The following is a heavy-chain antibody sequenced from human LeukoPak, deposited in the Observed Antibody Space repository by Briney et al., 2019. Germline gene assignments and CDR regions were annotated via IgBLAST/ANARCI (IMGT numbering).Heavy chain of an antibody. J-gene: IGHJ4*02. V-gene: IGHV3-74*01. CDR3: ARGSPSYGYLFY. CDR1: GFTFSSYW. CDR2: MNSDGSST. Sequence: PGGSLRLSCAASGFTFSSYWMHWVRQAPGKALVWVSRMNSDGSSTSYADSVKGRFTISRDNAKNTLYLQMNSLRAEDTAVYYCARGSPSYGYLFYWGQGTLVTVSS. D-gene: IGHD5-18*01.